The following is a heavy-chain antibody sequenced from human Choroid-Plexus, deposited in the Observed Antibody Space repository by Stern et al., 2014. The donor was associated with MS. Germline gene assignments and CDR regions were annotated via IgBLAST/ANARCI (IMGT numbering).Heavy chain of an antibody. V-gene: IGHV3-30*18. CDR3: AKDRQYLTYFFDH. CDR2: VSYDGSNK. J-gene: IGHJ5*02. Sequence: VQLVEPGGCVVQPGRPLRLSCVASGFTFGSCAMHWVRQAPRKGLEWVAGVSYDGSNKYYADSVKGRFTISRDNSQNTLYMQMSSLRPEDTAVYYCAKDRQYLTYFFDHWGQGSLVTVSS. D-gene: IGHD2/OR15-2a*01. CDR1: GFTFGSCA.